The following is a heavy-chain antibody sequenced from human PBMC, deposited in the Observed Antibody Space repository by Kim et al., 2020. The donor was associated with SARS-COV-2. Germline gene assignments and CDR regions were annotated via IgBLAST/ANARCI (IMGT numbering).Heavy chain of an antibody. Sequence: FQGRVTITADKSTSTAYMELSSLRSEDTAVYYCARDFPLGYSYGLSAFDIWGQGTMVTVSS. V-gene: IGHV1-69*04. CDR3: ARDFPLGYSYGLSAFDI. J-gene: IGHJ3*02. D-gene: IGHD5-18*01.